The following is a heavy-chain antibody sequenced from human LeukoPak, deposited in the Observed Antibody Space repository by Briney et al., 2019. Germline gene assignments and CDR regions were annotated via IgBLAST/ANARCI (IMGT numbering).Heavy chain of an antibody. J-gene: IGHJ6*02. Sequence: GGSLRLSCAASGFTFDDYAMHGVRHAPGKVLEWVSLISGDGVSTYYADSVKGRFTISRDNSKNSLYLQMNSLRTEDTALYYCAKDIGRAVAATFYYYYGMDVWGQGTTVTVSS. V-gene: IGHV3-43*02. CDR2: ISGDGVST. CDR3: AKDIGRAVAATFYYYYGMDV. D-gene: IGHD2-15*01. CDR1: GFTFDDYA.